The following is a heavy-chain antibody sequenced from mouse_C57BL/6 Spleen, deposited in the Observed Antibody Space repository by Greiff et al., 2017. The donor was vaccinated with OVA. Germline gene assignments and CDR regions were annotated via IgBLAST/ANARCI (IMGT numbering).Heavy chain of an antibody. CDR2: ISYDGSN. CDR1: GYSITSGYY. Sequence: EVQLQESGPGLVKPSQSLSLTCSVTGYSITSGYYWNWIRQFPGNKLEWMGYISYDGSNNYNPSLKNRISITRDTSKNQFFLKLNSVTTEDTATYYCASTFYYFDYWGQGTTLTVSS. V-gene: IGHV3-6*01. CDR3: ASTFYYFDY. J-gene: IGHJ2*01.